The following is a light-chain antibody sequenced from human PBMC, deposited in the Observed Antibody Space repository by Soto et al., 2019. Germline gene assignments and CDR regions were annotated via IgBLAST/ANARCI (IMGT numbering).Light chain of an antibody. CDR3: CTYAGSSTSV. V-gene: IGLV2-23*01. CDR2: EGS. J-gene: IGLJ1*01. Sequence: QSALTQPASVSGSPGQSITISCTGTSSDVGGYNLVSWYQQHPGKAPKLMIYEGSKRPSGVSNRFSCSKSGNTASLTISGLQAEDVAEFYCCTYAGSSTSVFGTGTKGTFL. CDR1: SSDVGGYNL.